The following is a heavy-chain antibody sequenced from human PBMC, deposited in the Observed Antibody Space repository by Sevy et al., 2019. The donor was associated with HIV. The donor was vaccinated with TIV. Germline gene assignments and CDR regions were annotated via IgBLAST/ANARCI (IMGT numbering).Heavy chain of an antibody. J-gene: IGHJ5*02. Sequence: ALRLSCAASGFTFTSYAMHWVRQAPGKGLEWVAVISYDGSNKYYADSVKGRFTISRDNSKNTLYLQMNSLRAEDTAVSYCARDYRGYTGTWYPWFDPWGQGTLVTVSS. CDR1: GFTFTSYA. V-gene: IGHV3-30-3*01. CDR2: ISYDGSNK. D-gene: IGHD6-13*01. CDR3: ARDYRGYTGTWYPWFDP.